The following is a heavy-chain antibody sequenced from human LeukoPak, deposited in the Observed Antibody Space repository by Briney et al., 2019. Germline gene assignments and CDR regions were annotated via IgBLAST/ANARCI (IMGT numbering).Heavy chain of an antibody. CDR1: GYSISSGYY. D-gene: IGHD1-26*01. V-gene: IGHV4-38-2*02. CDR3: ARDFGGSYLIDY. J-gene: IGHJ4*02. Sequence: SETLSLTCTVPGYSISSGYYWGWIRQPPGKGLEWIGSIYHSGSTYYNPSLKSRVTISVDTSKNQFSLKLSSVTAADTAVYYCARDFGGSYLIDYWGQGTLVTVSS. CDR2: IYHSGST.